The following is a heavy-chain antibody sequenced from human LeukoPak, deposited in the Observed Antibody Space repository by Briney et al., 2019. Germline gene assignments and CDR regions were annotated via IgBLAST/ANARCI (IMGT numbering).Heavy chain of an antibody. D-gene: IGHD5-12*01. J-gene: IGHJ4*02. CDR2: IYSGGST. V-gene: IGHV3-53*01. CDR1: GFTFSSYS. Sequence: PGGSLRLSCAASGFTFSSYSMNWVRQAPGKGLEWVSVIYSGGSTYYADSVKGRFTISRDNSKNTLYLQMNSLRAEDTAVYYCARVYVDIVATIRAYYFDYWGQGTLVTVSS. CDR3: ARVYVDIVATIRAYYFDY.